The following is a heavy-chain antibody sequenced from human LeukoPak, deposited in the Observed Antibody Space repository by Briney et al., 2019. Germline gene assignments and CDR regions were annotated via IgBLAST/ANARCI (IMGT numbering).Heavy chain of an antibody. CDR3: AREVGRITIFGVAVNWFDP. CDR1: GGSISSYY. D-gene: IGHD3-3*01. V-gene: IGHV4-4*07. J-gene: IGHJ5*02. CDR2: IYTSGST. Sequence: PSGTLSLTCTVSGGSISSYYWSWIRQPAGKGLEWIGRIYTSGSTNYNPSLKSRVTMSVDTSKNQFSLKLSSVTAADTAVYYCAREVGRITIFGVAVNWFDPWGQGTLVTVSS.